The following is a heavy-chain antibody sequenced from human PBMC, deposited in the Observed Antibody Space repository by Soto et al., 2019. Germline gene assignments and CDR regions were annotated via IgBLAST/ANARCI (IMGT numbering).Heavy chain of an antibody. Sequence: ASVKLSCKASGDSFTSYAMHWVRQAPGQRLEWMGWINAGNGNTKYSQKFQGRVTITRDTSASTAYMELSSLRSEDTAVYYCARSIVVVTALDYWGQGTLVTVSS. V-gene: IGHV1-3*01. J-gene: IGHJ4*02. CDR1: GDSFTSYA. CDR3: ARSIVVVTALDY. CDR2: INAGNGNT. D-gene: IGHD2-21*02.